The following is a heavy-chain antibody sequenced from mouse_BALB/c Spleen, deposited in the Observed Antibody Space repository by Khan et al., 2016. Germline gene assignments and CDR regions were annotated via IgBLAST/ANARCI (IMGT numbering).Heavy chain of an antibody. CDR3: TRDYWFTY. J-gene: IGHJ3*01. Sequence: EVELVESGGDLVKPGGSLKLSCTASGFTFSNYAMSWVRQTPEKRLEWVASISSGDNTYFPDSVKGRFTISRDNDKHILYLQMSSLRSEDTAMYYCTRDYWFTYWGQGTLVTVSA. CDR1: GFTFSNYA. V-gene: IGHV5-6-5*01. CDR2: ISSGDNT.